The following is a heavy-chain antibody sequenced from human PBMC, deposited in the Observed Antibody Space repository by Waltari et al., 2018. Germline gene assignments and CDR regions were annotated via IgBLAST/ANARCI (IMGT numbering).Heavy chain of an antibody. CDR2: MYYTGTA. Sequence: QVQLKESGPGLVKPSETLSLTCTGPGASIPTYYYSLIRPSPGKGLQWIGSMYYTGTAYYNPSLKSRVTISLDTSKNQFSLSLTSVTTADTAVYYCARDYPAAHVFDYWGQGTVVAVSS. CDR1: GASIPTYY. CDR3: ARDYPAAHVFDY. D-gene: IGHD2-15*01. J-gene: IGHJ4*02. V-gene: IGHV4-59*01.